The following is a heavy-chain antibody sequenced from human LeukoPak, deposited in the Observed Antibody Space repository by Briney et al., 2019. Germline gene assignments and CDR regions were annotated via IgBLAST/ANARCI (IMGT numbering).Heavy chain of an antibody. V-gene: IGHV1-3*01. CDR1: GYAFSLYG. J-gene: IGHJ4*02. D-gene: IGHD2-21*01. Sequence: SVKVSCKASGYAFSLYGVQWVRQAPGQTLEWMGWINAGTGDGKYSQNFQGRLTMTSDTSATTLYMELNSLTFEDTAVYYCARSGADWSCDNWGQGTLVTVSS. CDR2: INAGTGDG. CDR3: ARSGADWSCDN.